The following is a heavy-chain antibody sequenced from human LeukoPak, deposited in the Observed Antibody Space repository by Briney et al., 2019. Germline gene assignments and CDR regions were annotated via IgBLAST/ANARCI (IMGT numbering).Heavy chain of an antibody. CDR3: ARAYYYYYMDV. Sequence: GGSLRLSCEASGFTFSSYWMTWVRQAPGKGLEWVADIKQDGSEKYYVDSLKGRFTIYRENAKNPLYLQMNSLRAEDTALYYCARAYYYYYMDVWGKGTTVTASS. CDR1: GFTFSSYW. J-gene: IGHJ6*03. V-gene: IGHV3-7*03. CDR2: IKQDGSEK.